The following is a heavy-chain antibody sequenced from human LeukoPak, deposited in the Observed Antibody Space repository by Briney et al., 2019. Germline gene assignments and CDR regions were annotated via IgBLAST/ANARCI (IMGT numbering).Heavy chain of an antibody. CDR3: ARDRLVGAFDI. CDR1: GFTVSSNY. D-gene: IGHD2-21*01. Sequence: PGGSLRLSCAAFGFTVSSNYMSWVRQAPGKGLEWVSVIYSGGSTYYADSVKGRFTISRDNSKNTLYLQMNSLRAEDTAVYYCARDRLVGAFDIWGQGTMVTVSS. CDR2: IYSGGST. V-gene: IGHV3-66*01. J-gene: IGHJ3*02.